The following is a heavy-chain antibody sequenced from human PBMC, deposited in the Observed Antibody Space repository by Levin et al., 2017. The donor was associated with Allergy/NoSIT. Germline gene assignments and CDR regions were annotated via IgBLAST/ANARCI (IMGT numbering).Heavy chain of an antibody. Sequence: GESLKISCEASGFTFSSYSMNWVRQAPGKGLEWVSYISTDSRTIHYADSVKGRFTISRDNAKNSLYLQMNSLRDEDTAVYYCARDRFSTVTTHYWGQGTLVTVSS. CDR1: GFTFSSYS. CDR3: ARDRFSTVTTHY. V-gene: IGHV3-48*02. D-gene: IGHD4-17*01. J-gene: IGHJ4*02. CDR2: ISTDSRTI.